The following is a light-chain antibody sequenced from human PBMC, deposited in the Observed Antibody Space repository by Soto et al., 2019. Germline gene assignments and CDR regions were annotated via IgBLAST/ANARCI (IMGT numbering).Light chain of an antibody. CDR1: QSVRSSY. CDR3: QQYGTSPWT. CDR2: GAS. V-gene: IGKV3-20*01. Sequence: EIVLTQSPGTLSLSPGERATLSCRASQSVRSSYLAWYQQRPGQAPRLLLYGASSRATGISDRFSGSGSGTDFTLTINRLEPEDFAVYYCQQYGTSPWTFGQGTKVEIK. J-gene: IGKJ1*01.